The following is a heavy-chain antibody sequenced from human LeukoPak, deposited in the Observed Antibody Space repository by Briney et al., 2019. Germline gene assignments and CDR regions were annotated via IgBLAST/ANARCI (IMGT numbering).Heavy chain of an antibody. CDR3: AKDLADGYSSSWYVGDF. D-gene: IGHD6-13*01. CDR2: TVYSGGSS. CDR1: GFTFSNYA. J-gene: IGHJ4*02. V-gene: IGHV3-23*01. Sequence: GGSLRLSCAASGFTFSNYAMSWVRQAPGKGLEWVSSTVYSGGSSYYADSVKGRFTISRDNSKNTLYLQMNSLRAEDTAVYYCAKDLADGYSSSWYVGDFWGQGTLVTVSS.